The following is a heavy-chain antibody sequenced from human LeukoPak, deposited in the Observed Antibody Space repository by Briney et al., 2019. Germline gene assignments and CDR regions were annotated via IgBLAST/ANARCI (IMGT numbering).Heavy chain of an antibody. V-gene: IGHV3-48*03. CDR3: ASDPIPITMVRGVPD. Sequence: PGGSLRLSCAASGFTFSSYEMNWVRQAPGKGLEWVSYISRSGSTIYYADSVKGRFTISRDNAKNSLYLQMNSLRAEDTAVYYCASDPIPITMVRGVPDWGQGTLVTVSS. CDR2: ISRSGSTI. D-gene: IGHD3-10*01. CDR1: GFTFSSYE. J-gene: IGHJ4*02.